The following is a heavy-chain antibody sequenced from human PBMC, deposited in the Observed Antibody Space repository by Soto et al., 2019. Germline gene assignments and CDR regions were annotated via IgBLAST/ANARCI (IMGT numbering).Heavy chain of an antibody. V-gene: IGHV6-1*01. CDR3: ARGSYYSGWV. CDR2: TYYRSKWYS. J-gene: IGHJ4*02. D-gene: IGHD6-19*01. CDR1: GDSVSSTSAA. Sequence: PSPTLSLACAISGDSVSSTSAAWSWIRQSPSRGLEWLGRTYYRSKWYSDYAVSVKSRITINPDTSKNQFSLQLNSVTPEDTAVYYCARGSYYSGWVWGQGTLVTVSS.